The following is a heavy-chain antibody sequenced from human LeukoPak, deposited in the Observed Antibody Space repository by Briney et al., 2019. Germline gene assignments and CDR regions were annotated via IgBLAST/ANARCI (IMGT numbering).Heavy chain of an antibody. CDR3: ARYCTVGSRLDY. Sequence: PSETLSLTCAVYGGSFSGYYWSWIRQPPGKGLEWIGYISNSGGTNYNPSLKSRVTISEDTSKNHFSLKLSSVTAADTAVYYCARYCTVGSRLDYWGQGTLVTVSS. CDR2: ISNSGGT. V-gene: IGHV4-59*08. D-gene: IGHD2-8*02. CDR1: GGSFSGYY. J-gene: IGHJ4*02.